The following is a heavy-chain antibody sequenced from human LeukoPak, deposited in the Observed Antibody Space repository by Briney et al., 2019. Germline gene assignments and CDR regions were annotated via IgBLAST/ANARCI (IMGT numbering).Heavy chain of an antibody. J-gene: IGHJ3*01. D-gene: IGHD5-12*01. V-gene: IGHV3-23*01. CDR2: VSGSGDNT. Sequence: GGSLRLSCAASGFTFSTYAMSWIRQAPGKGLEWVSSVSGSGDNTYYADSVKGRFTISRDNSKNTLYLQMNSLRAEDTAVYYCARDGFSTSHAFDLWGQGSMVTVSS. CDR3: ARDGFSTSHAFDL. CDR1: GFTFSTYA.